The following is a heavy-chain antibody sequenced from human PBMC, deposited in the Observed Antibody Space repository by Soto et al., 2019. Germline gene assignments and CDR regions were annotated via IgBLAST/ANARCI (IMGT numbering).Heavy chain of an antibody. J-gene: IGHJ2*01. CDR2: IIPIFGTA. V-gene: IGHV1-69*12. CDR3: ARGIAAAGVSWYFDL. D-gene: IGHD6-13*01. Sequence: QVQLVQSGAEVKKPGSSVKVSCKASGGTFSSYAISWVRQAPGQGLEWMGGIIPIFGTANYAQKFQGRVTITADESTSTAYMELSSRRSEDTAVYYCARGIAAAGVSWYFDLWGRGTLVTVSS. CDR1: GGTFSSYA.